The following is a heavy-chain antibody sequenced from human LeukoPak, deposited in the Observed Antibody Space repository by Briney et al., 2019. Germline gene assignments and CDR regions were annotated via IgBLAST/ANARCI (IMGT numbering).Heavy chain of an antibody. V-gene: IGHV3-23*01. CDR3: AKLTGTADS. D-gene: IGHD1-7*01. J-gene: IGHJ4*02. CDR1: GFTFSSYA. Sequence: PGGSLRLSCAASGFTFSSYAMIWVRQAPGKGLEWDSAISSSGGASTYYADSVKGRFTISRDNSKNTLYLQMNGLRAEDTAVYYCAKLTGTADSWGQGTLVTVSS. CDR2: ISSSGGAST.